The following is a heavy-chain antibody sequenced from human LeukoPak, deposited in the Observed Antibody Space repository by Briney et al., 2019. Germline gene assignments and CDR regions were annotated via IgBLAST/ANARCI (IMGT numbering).Heavy chain of an antibody. CDR1: GGSISSYY. Sequence: SETLSLTCTVSGGSISSYYWSWIRQPPGKGLEWIGYIYYSGSTNYNPSLKSRVTISVDTSKNQFSLKLSSVTAADTAVYYCARARIAVAGFAFDIWGQGTMVTVPS. CDR2: IYYSGST. CDR3: ARARIAVAGFAFDI. V-gene: IGHV4-59*01. J-gene: IGHJ3*02. D-gene: IGHD6-19*01.